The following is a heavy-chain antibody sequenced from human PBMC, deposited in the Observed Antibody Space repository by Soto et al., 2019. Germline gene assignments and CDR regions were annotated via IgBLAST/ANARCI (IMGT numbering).Heavy chain of an antibody. D-gene: IGHD2-8*02. J-gene: IGHJ2*01. CDR2: VHHTGNT. CDR3: ARDVRPPGLAYFDL. Sequence: LEILSLTCSFSGGSMSRYYWTWIRQPPGKGLEWIGNVHHTGNTNYNASLKSRVTISLDTSNSDFSLHLTSVTAADSAVYYCARDVRPPGLAYFDLWGPGTLVTVSS. V-gene: IGHV4-59*01. CDR1: GGSMSRYY.